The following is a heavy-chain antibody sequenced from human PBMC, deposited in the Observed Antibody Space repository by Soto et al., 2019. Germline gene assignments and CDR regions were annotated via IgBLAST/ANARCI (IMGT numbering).Heavy chain of an antibody. Sequence: NPVGSLRLSCAASGFTFSSYSMNWVRQAPGKGLEWVSSISSSSSYIYYADSVKGRFTISRDNAKNSLYLQMNSLRAEDTAVYYCARMGYCSGGSCYGGAFDIWGQGTMVTVSS. CDR2: ISSSSSYI. CDR1: GFTFSSYS. D-gene: IGHD2-15*01. CDR3: ARMGYCSGGSCYGGAFDI. V-gene: IGHV3-21*01. J-gene: IGHJ3*02.